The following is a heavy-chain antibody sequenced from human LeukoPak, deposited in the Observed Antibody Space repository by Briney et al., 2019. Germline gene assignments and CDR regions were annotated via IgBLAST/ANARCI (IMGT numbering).Heavy chain of an antibody. CDR1: GDSVLSDSAP. CDR3: ARARSGSYPDY. J-gene: IGHJ4*02. CDR2: TYYRSQWYT. D-gene: IGHD1-26*01. V-gene: IGHV6-1*01. Sequence: SQTLSLTCAISGDSVLSDSAPWICIRQSPSRGLEWLGRTYYRSQWYTDYAGPEQSRIIINPDTSKNQFSLQLNSVTPEDTAVYYCARARSGSYPDYWGQGTLVTVSS.